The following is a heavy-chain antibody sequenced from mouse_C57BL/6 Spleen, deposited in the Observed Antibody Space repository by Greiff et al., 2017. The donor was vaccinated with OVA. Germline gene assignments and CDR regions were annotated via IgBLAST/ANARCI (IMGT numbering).Heavy chain of an antibody. CDR1: GYAFTNYL. CDR2: INPGSGGT. D-gene: IGHD2-5*01. Sequence: QVQLKQSVAELVRPGTSVKVSCKASGYAFTNYLIEWVKQRPGQGLEWIGVINPGSGGTNYNEKFKGKATLTADKSSSTAYMQLSSLTSEDSAVYCCARGGSNYGGFAYWGQGTLVTVSA. V-gene: IGHV1-54*01. CDR3: ARGGSNYGGFAY. J-gene: IGHJ3*01.